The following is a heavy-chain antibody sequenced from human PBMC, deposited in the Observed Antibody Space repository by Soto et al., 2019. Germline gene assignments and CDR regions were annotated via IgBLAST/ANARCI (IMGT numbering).Heavy chain of an antibody. J-gene: IGHJ4*02. CDR1: GYTFTSYG. D-gene: IGHD2-15*01. CDR3: ASSGYCSGGSCYGADY. Sequence: GASVKVSCKASGYTFTSYGISWVRQAPGQGLEWMGWISAYNGNTNYAQKLQGRVTMTTDTSTSTAYMELRSLRSDDTAVYHCASSGYCSGGSCYGADYWGQGTLVTVSS. CDR2: ISAYNGNT. V-gene: IGHV1-18*01.